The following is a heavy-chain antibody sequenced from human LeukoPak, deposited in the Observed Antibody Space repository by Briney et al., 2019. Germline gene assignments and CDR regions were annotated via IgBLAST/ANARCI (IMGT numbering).Heavy chain of an antibody. CDR2: ISYDGSNK. CDR3: AREIRLGPYYYYGMDV. D-gene: IGHD3-16*01. Sequence: WGSLRLSCAASGFTFSSYAMHWVRQAPGKGLEGVAVISYDGSNKYYADSVKGRFTISRDNSKNTLYLQMNSLRAEDTAVYYCAREIRLGPYYYYGMDVWGKGTTVTVSS. CDR1: GFTFSSYA. V-gene: IGHV3-30*04. J-gene: IGHJ6*04.